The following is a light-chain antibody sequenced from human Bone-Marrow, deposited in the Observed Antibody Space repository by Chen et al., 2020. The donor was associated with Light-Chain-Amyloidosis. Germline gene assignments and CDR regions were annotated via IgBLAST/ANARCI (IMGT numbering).Light chain of an antibody. V-gene: IGLV3-25*03. CDR1: DLPTKY. Sequence: SYELTQPPSVSVSPGQTARITCSGDDLPTKYAYWYQQKPVQAPLLVIHRDTERPSGISERFSGSSSGTTATLPISGVQAEDEADYHCQSADSSGTYEVIFGGGTKLTVL. CDR3: QSADSSGTYEVI. CDR2: RDT. J-gene: IGLJ2*01.